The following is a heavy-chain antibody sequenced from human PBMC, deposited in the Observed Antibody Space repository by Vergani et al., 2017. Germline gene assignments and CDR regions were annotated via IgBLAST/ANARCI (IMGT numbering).Heavy chain of an antibody. CDR1: GFISSSYW. J-gene: IGHJ6*03. V-gene: IGHV3-7*01. CDR3: VRGWYCSSTSCYQGVMDV. Sequence: EGQLVESGGDWVQRGGSLRLSCAASGFISSSYWMSWVRQAPGKGLEWVANVNQDGSEKYYVDSVRGRFTISRDNAKNSIYLQMNSLRAEDTAVYFCVRGWYCSSTSCYQGVMDVWGKGTTVTVSS. CDR2: VNQDGSEK. D-gene: IGHD2-2*01.